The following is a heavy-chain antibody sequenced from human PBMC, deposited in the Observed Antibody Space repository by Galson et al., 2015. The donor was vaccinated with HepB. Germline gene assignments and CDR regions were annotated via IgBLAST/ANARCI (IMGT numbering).Heavy chain of an antibody. J-gene: IGHJ3*02. Sequence: SVKVSCKASGYTFSDYYTHWVRQAPGQGLEWMAQIGPNTVPTAYARKFQGRVTMTRDTAINTVYVELSGLKSDDTAVYYCVRENNVDTTWIKAFEIWGQGTTVIVSS. CDR2: IGPNTVPT. D-gene: IGHD5-18*01. CDR1: GYTFSDYY. V-gene: IGHV1-2*06. CDR3: VRENNVDTTWIKAFEI.